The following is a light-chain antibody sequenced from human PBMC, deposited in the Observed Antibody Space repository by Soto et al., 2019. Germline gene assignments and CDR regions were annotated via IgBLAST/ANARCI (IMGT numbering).Light chain of an antibody. V-gene: IGLV2-14*01. CDR2: DVS. Sequence: QSALTQPASVSGSPGQSITISCTGTSSDVGGYNYVSWYQQHPGKAPKLMIYDVSNRPSGVSNRFSGSKSGNTASLTISGLQAEDEADYCCTSYTSSGALVFGGGTKVPVL. CDR1: SSDVGGYNY. J-gene: IGLJ2*01. CDR3: TSYTSSGALV.